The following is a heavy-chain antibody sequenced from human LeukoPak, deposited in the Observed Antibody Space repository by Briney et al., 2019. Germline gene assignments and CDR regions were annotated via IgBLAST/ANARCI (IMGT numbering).Heavy chain of an antibody. D-gene: IGHD7-27*01. CDR3: TRDSGVLPYFDY. V-gene: IGHV4-34*01. J-gene: IGHJ4*02. CDR2: INHSGST. Sequence: SETLSLTCAVYGGSFSGYYWSWIRQPPGKGLEWIGEINHSGSTNYNPSLKSRVTISVDTSKNQFSLKLSSVTAADTAVYYCTRDSGVLPYFDYWGQGTLVTVSS. CDR1: GGSFSGYY.